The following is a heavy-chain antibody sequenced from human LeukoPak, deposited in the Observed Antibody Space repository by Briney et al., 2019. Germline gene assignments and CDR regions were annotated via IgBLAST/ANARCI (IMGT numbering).Heavy chain of an antibody. V-gene: IGHV3-23*01. CDR1: GFTFSSCA. D-gene: IGHD2-15*01. CDR3: AKSPPAYCSGGSCYLYFDY. J-gene: IGHJ4*02. Sequence: GGSLRLSCAASGFTFSSCAMSWVRQAPGKGLEWVSGISDSGGSTYYADSVKGRFTISRDNSKNTLYLQMNSLRAEDTALYYCAKSPPAYCSGGSCYLYFDYWGQGTLVTVSS. CDR2: ISDSGGST.